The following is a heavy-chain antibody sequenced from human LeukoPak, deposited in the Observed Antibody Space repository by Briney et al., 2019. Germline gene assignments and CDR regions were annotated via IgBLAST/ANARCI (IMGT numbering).Heavy chain of an antibody. J-gene: IGHJ4*02. CDR1: GFTFSSYA. Sequence: GGSLRLSCAAPGFTFSSYAMSWVRQAPGKGLEWVSAISGSGGSTYYADSVKGRFTISRDNSKNTLYLQMNSLRAEDTAVYYCAKAAAYDSSGYYDYWGQGTLVTVSS. CDR2: ISGSGGST. V-gene: IGHV3-23*01. CDR3: AKAAAYDSSGYYDY. D-gene: IGHD3-22*01.